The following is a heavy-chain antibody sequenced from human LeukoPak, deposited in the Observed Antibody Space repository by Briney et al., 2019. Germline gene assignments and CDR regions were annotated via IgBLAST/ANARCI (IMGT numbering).Heavy chain of an antibody. Sequence: GGSLRLSCAASGFTFSDYSLNWVRQAPGKGLEWVSYISSSTSTIYYADSVRGRFTISRDNARNPLYLQMNSLRAEDTAVYYCARDRAGGAYHYDSSGYYYWGQGTLVTVSP. J-gene: IGHJ4*02. CDR3: ARDRAGGAYHYDSSGYYY. D-gene: IGHD3-22*01. CDR2: ISSSTSTI. V-gene: IGHV3-48*01. CDR1: GFTFSDYS.